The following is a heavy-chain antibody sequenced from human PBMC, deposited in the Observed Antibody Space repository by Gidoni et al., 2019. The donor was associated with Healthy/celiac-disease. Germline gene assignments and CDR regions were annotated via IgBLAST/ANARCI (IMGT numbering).Heavy chain of an antibody. J-gene: IGHJ3*02. D-gene: IGHD6-6*01. CDR2: INHSGST. CDR1: GWSFRGYY. CDR3: ARGPGYGSSSRAFDI. Sequence: QLQLLQRGPGLLQPSATLSLTCPVYGWSFRGYYWSWTRQPPGKGLEWIGEINHSGSTNYNPSLKSRVTISVDTSKNQFSLKLSAVTAADTAVYYCARGPGYGSSSRAFDIWGQGTRVTVSS. V-gene: IGHV4-34*01.